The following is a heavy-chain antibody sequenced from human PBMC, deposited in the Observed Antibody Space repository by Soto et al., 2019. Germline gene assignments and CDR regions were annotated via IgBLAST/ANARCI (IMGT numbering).Heavy chain of an antibody. J-gene: IGHJ4*02. CDR2: ISGTGGT. D-gene: IGHD2-15*01. Sequence: EVQLWESGGGLVQPGGSLRLSCAVSGFTFSSHVMSWVCQAPGKGLEWVSAISGTGGTYYADSVKGRFTISRDNSKNALYLQMNNLRDEDTAVYYCAKDRRGAYCSGGICYSPDYWGQGTLVIVSS. CDR3: AKDRRGAYCSGGICYSPDY. V-gene: IGHV3-23*01. CDR1: GFTFSSHV.